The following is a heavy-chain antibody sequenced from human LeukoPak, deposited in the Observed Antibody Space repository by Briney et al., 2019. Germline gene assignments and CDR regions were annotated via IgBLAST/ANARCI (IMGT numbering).Heavy chain of an antibody. CDR1: GFTFGIYS. D-gene: IGHD4-23*01. J-gene: IGHJ3*02. CDR2: IDGGSSII. CDR3: ARDALLIPNMVVTRAFDM. Sequence: GGSVRLSCAASGFTFGIYSMNWVRQTPGKGLEWVSYIDGGSSIIYYADSVKGRFTISRDNAKNSLFLQMNSLRVEDTAVYYCARDALLIPNMVVTRAFDMWGQGTMVTVSS. V-gene: IGHV3-48*04.